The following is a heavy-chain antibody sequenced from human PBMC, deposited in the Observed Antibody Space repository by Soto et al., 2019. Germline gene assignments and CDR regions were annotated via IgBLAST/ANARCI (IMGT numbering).Heavy chain of an antibody. Sequence: GGSLRLSCAASGFTFSSYAMSWVRQAPGKGLEWVSAISGSGGSTYYADSVKGRFTISRDNTKNTLYLQMNSLRAEDTAVYYCAKDEEGAVDYYYYGMDVWGQGTTVTVSS. CDR3: AKDEEGAVDYYYYGMDV. CDR1: GFTFSSYA. D-gene: IGHD1-26*01. CDR2: ISGSGGST. J-gene: IGHJ6*02. V-gene: IGHV3-23*01.